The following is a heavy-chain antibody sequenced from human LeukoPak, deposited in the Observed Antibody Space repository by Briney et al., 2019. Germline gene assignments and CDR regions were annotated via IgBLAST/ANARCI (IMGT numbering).Heavy chain of an antibody. CDR3: ARDQRSIQLWLQDY. CDR1: GFTFSSYW. Sequence: PGGSLRLSCAASGFTFSSYWMSWVRQAPGKGLEWVANIKQDGSEKYYVDSVKGRFTISRDNAKNSLYLQMSSLRAEDTAVYYCARDQRSIQLWLQDYWGQGTLVTVSS. V-gene: IGHV3-7*01. CDR2: IKQDGSEK. J-gene: IGHJ4*02. D-gene: IGHD5-18*01.